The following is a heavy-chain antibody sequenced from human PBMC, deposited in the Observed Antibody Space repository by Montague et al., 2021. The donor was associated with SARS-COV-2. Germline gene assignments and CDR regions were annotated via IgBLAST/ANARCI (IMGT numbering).Heavy chain of an antibody. J-gene: IGHJ4*02. D-gene: IGHD3-22*01. V-gene: IGHV3-53*01. Sequence: SLRLSCAVSGFTVSRNYMSWVRQGPGKGLEWLAVMSMDGSTLYGDSVRGRFTISRDNSKNTMYLEMNSLRADDTAVYFCARDGEIVAVGYYFDSWGQGTLVTASS. CDR3: ARDGEIVAVGYYFDS. CDR1: GFTVSRNY. CDR2: MSMDGST.